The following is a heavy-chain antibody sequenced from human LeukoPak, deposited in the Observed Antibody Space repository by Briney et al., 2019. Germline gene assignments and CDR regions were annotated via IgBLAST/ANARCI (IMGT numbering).Heavy chain of an antibody. D-gene: IGHD3-22*01. J-gene: IGHJ4*02. V-gene: IGHV3-23*01. CDR1: GFTFSSYA. CDR3: AKDYYDSSGYIFDY. Sequence: PGGSLRLSCAASGFTFSSYAMSWVRQAPGKGLEWVSAISGSVGSTYYADSVKGRFTISRDNSKNTLYLQMNSLRAEDTAVYYCAKDYYDSSGYIFDYWGQGTLVTVSS. CDR2: ISGSVGST.